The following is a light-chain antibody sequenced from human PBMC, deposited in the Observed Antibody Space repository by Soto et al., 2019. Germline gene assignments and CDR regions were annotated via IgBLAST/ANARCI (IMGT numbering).Light chain of an antibody. V-gene: IGKV1-33*01. J-gene: IGKJ4*01. CDR1: HSISTW. Sequence: DIQMTQSPSTLSASVGDRVTITCRASHSISTWLAWYQQKPGKAPKPLIYDASNLETGVPSRFSGSGSGTDFTFTISSLQPEDIATYYCQQYDNLPLTFGGGTKVDIK. CDR3: QQYDNLPLT. CDR2: DAS.